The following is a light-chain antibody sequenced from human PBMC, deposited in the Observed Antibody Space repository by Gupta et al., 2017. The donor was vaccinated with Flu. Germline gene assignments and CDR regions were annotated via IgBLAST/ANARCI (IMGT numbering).Light chain of an antibody. J-gene: IGKJ2*01. Sequence: PSPATLSVSPGASATLSCRASQSVISNLAWYQQKPGQAPRLLIYGASTRVTGIPARFSGSGSVTEFTLTIRSLQSEDFAVYYCHTPMYTFGQGTKLEIK. CDR1: QSVISN. CDR3: HTPMYT. V-gene: IGKV3-15*01. CDR2: GAS.